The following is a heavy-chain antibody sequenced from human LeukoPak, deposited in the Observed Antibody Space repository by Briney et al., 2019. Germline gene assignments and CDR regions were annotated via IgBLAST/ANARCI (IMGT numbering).Heavy chain of an antibody. V-gene: IGHV1-8*01. CDR2: MNPNSGDT. J-gene: IGHJ3*02. CDR3: AGVRTYYYDSSGFREAFDI. CDR1: GYTFTSYD. D-gene: IGHD3-22*01. Sequence: ASVKVSCKASGYTFTSYDTNWVRQATGQGLEWMGWMNPNSGDTGYAQKFQGRVTMTRNTSISTAYMELSSLRSEDTAVYYCAGVRTYYYDSSGFREAFDIWGQGTMVTVSS.